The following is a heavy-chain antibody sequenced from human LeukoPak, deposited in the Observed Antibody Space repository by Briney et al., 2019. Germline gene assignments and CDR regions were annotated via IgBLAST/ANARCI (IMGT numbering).Heavy chain of an antibody. Sequence: RGESLKISCEGSGYNFITYWIAWVRQMPGQSLEWMGIIYPGDSDTRYSPSFQGQVTISADKSISTAYLQWSSLKASDTAMYYCARRAGSSWVFEYWGQGTLVTVSP. CDR2: IYPGDSDT. J-gene: IGHJ4*02. CDR1: GYNFITYW. D-gene: IGHD6-13*01. V-gene: IGHV5-51*01. CDR3: ARRAGSSWVFEY.